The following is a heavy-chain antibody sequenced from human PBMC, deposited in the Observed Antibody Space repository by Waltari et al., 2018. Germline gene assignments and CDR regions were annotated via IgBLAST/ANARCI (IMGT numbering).Heavy chain of an antibody. CDR2: IYTSGST. CDR3: ARGCSGGSCYRIRGYFDY. D-gene: IGHD2-15*01. CDR1: GGSISSYY. Sequence: QVQLQESGPGLVKPSETLSLTCTVSGGSISSYYWSWIRQPAGKGLEWIGRIYTSGSTNYNPSLKSRVTMSVDTSKNQFSLKLSSVTAADTAVYYCARGCSGGSCYRIRGYFDYWGQGTLVTVSS. V-gene: IGHV4-4*07. J-gene: IGHJ4*02.